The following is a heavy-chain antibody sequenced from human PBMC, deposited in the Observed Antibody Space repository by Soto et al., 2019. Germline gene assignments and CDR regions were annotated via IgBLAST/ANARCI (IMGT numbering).Heavy chain of an antibody. CDR1: GYTLTELS. CDR2: FDPEVGAT. J-gene: IGHJ3*02. D-gene: IGHD3-16*01. V-gene: IGHV1-24*01. Sequence: ASVKVSCKVSGYTLTELSMHWVRQAPGKGLEWMGGFDPEVGATNYAQKFQGRVTMTEDTSTSTAYMELSSLRSEDTAVYYCARPFGGVVLRSSNDAFDIWGQGTMVTVSS. CDR3: ARPFGGVVLRSSNDAFDI.